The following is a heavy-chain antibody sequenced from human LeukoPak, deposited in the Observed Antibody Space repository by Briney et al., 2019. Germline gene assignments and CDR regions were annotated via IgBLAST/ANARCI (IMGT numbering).Heavy chain of an antibody. CDR2: IYTSGST. V-gene: IGHV4-4*09. Sequence: SETLSLTCTVSGGSISSYYWSWIRQPPGKGLEWIGYIYTSGSTNYNPSLKSRVTISVDTSKNQFSLKLSSVTAADTAVYHCARHDSSSSGYFDSWGQGTLVTVSS. D-gene: IGHD6-6*01. CDR3: ARHDSSSSGYFDS. J-gene: IGHJ4*02. CDR1: GGSISSYY.